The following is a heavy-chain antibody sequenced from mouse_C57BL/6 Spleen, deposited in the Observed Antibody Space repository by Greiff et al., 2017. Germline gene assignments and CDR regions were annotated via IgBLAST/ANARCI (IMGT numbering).Heavy chain of an antibody. Sequence: ELPRVVSGGGLVQPGGSLSLSCAASGFTFTVYYMSWVRQPPGKALEWLGFIRNKANGYTTEYSASVKGRFTISRDNSQSILYLQMDALRAEDSATCYCARLNWDDAMDYWGQGTSVTVSS. D-gene: IGHD4-1*01. CDR2: IRNKANGYTT. V-gene: IGHV7-3*01. CDR1: GFTFTVYY. J-gene: IGHJ4*01. CDR3: ARLNWDDAMDY.